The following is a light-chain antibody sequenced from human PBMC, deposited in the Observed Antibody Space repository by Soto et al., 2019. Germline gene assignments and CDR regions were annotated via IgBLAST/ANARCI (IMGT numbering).Light chain of an antibody. CDR1: SSDVGGYNY. J-gene: IGLJ2*01. CDR3: SSYAGSNNYVV. CDR2: EVS. Sequence: ALTQPPSASGSPGQSVTISCTGTSSDVGGYNYVSWYQQHPGKAPKLMIYEVSKRPSGVPDRFSGSKSGNTASLTVSGLQAEDEADYYCSSYAGSNNYVVFGGGTQLTVL. V-gene: IGLV2-8*01.